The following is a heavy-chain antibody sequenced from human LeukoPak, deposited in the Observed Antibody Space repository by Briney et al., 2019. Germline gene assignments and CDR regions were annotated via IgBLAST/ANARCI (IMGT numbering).Heavy chain of an antibody. CDR3: ARTHCGGGSCDTFDP. V-gene: IGHV4-4*07. CDR2: FYASGTT. D-gene: IGHD2-21*01. Sequence: PSATLSLTCNVFGVSISNYFWSWLRQPAGKGLEWIGRFYASGTTYYNPSLRSRVTLSMDTSKNHFSLKLTSVTAADTAVHYCARTHCGGGSCDTFDPWGQGTLVTASS. CDR1: GVSISNYF. J-gene: IGHJ5*02.